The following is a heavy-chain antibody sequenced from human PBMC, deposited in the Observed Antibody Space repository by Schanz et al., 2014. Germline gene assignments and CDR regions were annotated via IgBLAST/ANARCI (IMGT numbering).Heavy chain of an antibody. CDR1: GFTFSSYG. J-gene: IGHJ4*02. D-gene: IGHD2-8*02. V-gene: IGHV3-30*18. CDR2: ISYDGNNE. Sequence: QVQLVESGGGVVQPGRSRRLSCEASGFTFSSYGMHWVRQAPGKGLEWVAVISYDGNNEDYADSVKGRFSISRGNSQNTLYLQMDSLRPEDTAVYFCAKDTGYCHGGACYCFEYWGLGILVTVSS. CDR3: AKDTGYCHGGACYCFEY.